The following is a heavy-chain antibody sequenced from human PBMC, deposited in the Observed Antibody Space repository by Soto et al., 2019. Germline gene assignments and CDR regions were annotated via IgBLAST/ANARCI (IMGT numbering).Heavy chain of an antibody. CDR1: GGSISSGGYY. CDR2: TYYSENT. D-gene: IGHD6-19*01. Sequence: PSETLSLTCTVSGGSISSGGYYWNWIRQHPGKGLEWIGYTYYSENTYYNPSINSRITISADTSKNQFSLKLSSVTAAETAVYYCARLSSSGWPIDSWGQGTLVTVSS. V-gene: IGHV4-31*03. CDR3: ARLSSSGWPIDS. J-gene: IGHJ4*02.